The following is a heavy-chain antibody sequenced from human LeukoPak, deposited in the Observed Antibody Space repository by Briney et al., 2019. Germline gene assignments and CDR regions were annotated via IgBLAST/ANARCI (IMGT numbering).Heavy chain of an antibody. CDR3: TREGVDVFDI. D-gene: IGHD3-10*01. J-gene: IGHJ3*02. Sequence: PGGSLRLSCAASGFTFSSYSMNWVRQAPGKGLEWVSSISSGSTYIYYADSVKGRFTISRDNTKNSLYLQMNSLRAEDTAVYYCTREGVDVFDIWGQGTMVTVCS. CDR2: ISSGSTYI. CDR1: GFTFSSYS. V-gene: IGHV3-21*01.